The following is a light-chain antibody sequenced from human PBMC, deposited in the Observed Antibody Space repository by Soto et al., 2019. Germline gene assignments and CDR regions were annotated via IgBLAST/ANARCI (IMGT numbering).Light chain of an antibody. J-gene: IGKJ1*01. Sequence: EIVTTQSPATLSVSPGERAALSCRASQSVVTNLAWYQQKPGQAPRLLIYGASSRATGIPDRFSGSGSGTDFTLTISRLDPEDFAVYYCQQYGSSPLTFGQGTKVDIK. V-gene: IGKV3-20*01. CDR3: QQYGSSPLT. CDR2: GAS. CDR1: QSVVTN.